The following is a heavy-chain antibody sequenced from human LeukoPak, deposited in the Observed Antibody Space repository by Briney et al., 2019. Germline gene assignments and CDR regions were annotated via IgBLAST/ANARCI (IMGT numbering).Heavy chain of an antibody. CDR3: ARGYCSVGSCYQFDL. V-gene: IGHV4-59*01. J-gene: IGHJ2*01. CDR2: IYYTGST. Sequence: SETLSPTCSVSGGSISTYYWSWIRQPPGKGLEWIGCIYYTGSTNYNPSLKSRVTISVDTSKNQFSLKLSSVTAADTAVYYCARGYCSVGSCYQFDLWGQGTLVTVSS. D-gene: IGHD2-15*01. CDR1: GGSISTYY.